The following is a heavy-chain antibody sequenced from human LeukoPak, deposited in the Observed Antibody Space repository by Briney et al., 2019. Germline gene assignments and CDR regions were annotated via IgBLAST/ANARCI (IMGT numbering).Heavy chain of an antibody. CDR2: ISGSGGST. CDR1: GFTFSSYA. CDR3: AKEGYDFWSGYYTGLFDY. V-gene: IGHV3-23*01. Sequence: GGSLRLSCAASGFTFSSYAMSWVRQAPGKGLEWVSAISGSGGSTYYADSVKGRFTISRDNSKNTLYLQMNSLRAEDTAVYYCAKEGYDFWSGYYTGLFDYWGQGTPVTVSS. J-gene: IGHJ4*02. D-gene: IGHD3-3*01.